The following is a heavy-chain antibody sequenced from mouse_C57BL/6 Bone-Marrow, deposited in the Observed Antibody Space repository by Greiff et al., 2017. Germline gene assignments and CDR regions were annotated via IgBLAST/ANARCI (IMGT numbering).Heavy chain of an antibody. J-gene: IGHJ3*01. CDR2: IDPSGSYT. Sequence: QVQLQQSGAELVKPGASVKLSCKASGYTFTSYWMQWVKQRPGQGLEWIGEIDPSGSYTNYNQKFKGKATLTVDTSSSTAYMQLSSLTSEDSAVYYCALDVDPWFAYWGQGTLVTVSA. CDR3: ALDVDPWFAY. V-gene: IGHV1-50*01. CDR1: GYTFTSYW.